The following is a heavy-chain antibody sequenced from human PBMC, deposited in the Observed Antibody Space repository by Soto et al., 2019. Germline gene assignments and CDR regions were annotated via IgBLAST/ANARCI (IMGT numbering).Heavy chain of an antibody. Sequence: GASVKVSCKASGYTFTGYYMHWVRQAPGQGLEWMGWINPNSGGTNYAQKFQGWVTMTRDTSISTAYMELSRLRSDDTAVYYCARGAAAGYYYYYYGIDVWGQGTTVTVSS. CDR2: INPNSGGT. CDR1: GYTFTGYY. J-gene: IGHJ6*02. V-gene: IGHV1-2*04. D-gene: IGHD6-13*01. CDR3: ARGAAAGYYYYYYGIDV.